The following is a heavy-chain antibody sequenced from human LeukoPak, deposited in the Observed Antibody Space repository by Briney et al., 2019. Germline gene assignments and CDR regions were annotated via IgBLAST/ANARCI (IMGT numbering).Heavy chain of an antibody. CDR3: ARLLGYCSGGSCYFTYYFDY. CDR2: IYYSGST. D-gene: IGHD2-15*01. Sequence: SETLPLTCTVSGGSISSSSYYWGWIRQPPGKGLEWIGSIYYSGSTYYNPSLKSRVTISVDTSKNQFSLKLSSVTAADTAVYYCARLLGYCSGGSCYFTYYFDYWGQGTLVTVSS. CDR1: GGSISSSSYY. V-gene: IGHV4-39*01. J-gene: IGHJ4*02.